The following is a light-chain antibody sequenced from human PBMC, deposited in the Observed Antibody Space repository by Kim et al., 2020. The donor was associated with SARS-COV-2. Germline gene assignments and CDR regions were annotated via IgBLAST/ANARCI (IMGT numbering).Light chain of an antibody. CDR2: DVT. V-gene: IGLV2-14*03. CDR3: SSFTGRTTYV. J-gene: IGLJ1*01. Sequence: GQTITITCTGTSSDIGGYKYVSWYHQPPGKAPKLVIYDVTNRPSGVSNRFSGSRSGNAASLTISGLQAEDEADYYCSSFTGRTTYVFGAGTKVTVL. CDR1: SSDIGGYKY.